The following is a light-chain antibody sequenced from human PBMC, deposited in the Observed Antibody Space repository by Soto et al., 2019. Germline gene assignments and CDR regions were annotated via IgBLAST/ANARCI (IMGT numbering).Light chain of an antibody. Sequence: EILMTQSPATLSVSPGERATLSCRASQSVSSTLDWYQQKPGQAPRLLIYGASSSATGIPARFSGSGSGTEFTLTIRSRQSEDFAVYYCQQYNRWPPYTFGQGTKLEIK. V-gene: IGKV3-15*01. CDR1: QSVSST. CDR2: GAS. J-gene: IGKJ2*01. CDR3: QQYNRWPPYT.